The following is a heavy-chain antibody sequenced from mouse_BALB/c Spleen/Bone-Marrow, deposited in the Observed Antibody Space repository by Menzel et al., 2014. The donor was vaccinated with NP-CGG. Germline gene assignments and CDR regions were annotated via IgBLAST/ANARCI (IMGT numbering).Heavy chain of an antibody. CDR1: GFNIKDYY. CDR3: NGNYYAMDY. D-gene: IGHD2-1*01. J-gene: IGHJ4*01. Sequence: DVQLVESGAELVRPGASVKLSCTASGFNIKDYYMHWVKQRPEQGLEWIGWIDPENGDTEYAPKFQGKATMTADTSSNTAYLQLSSLTSEDTAVYYCNGNYYAMDYWGQGTSVTVSS. V-gene: IGHV14-4*02. CDR2: IDPENGDT.